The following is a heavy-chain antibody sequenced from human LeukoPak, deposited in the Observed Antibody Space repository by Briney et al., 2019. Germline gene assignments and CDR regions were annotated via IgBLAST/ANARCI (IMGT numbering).Heavy chain of an antibody. J-gene: IGHJ4*02. Sequence: GGSLRLSCAVSGVTFSSYWMSWGRQAPGKGLEGVANIKQDGSEKYYVDSGKGRFTISRDNAKNSLYLQMNSLRAADTAVYYCARGGGQRGHYTAMVKKFDYWGQGTLVTVSS. D-gene: IGHD5-18*01. CDR2: IKQDGSEK. V-gene: IGHV3-7*01. CDR1: GVTFSSYW. CDR3: ARGGGQRGHYTAMVKKFDY.